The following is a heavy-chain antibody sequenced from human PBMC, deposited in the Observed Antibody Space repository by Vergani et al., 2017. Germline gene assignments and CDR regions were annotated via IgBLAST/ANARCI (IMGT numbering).Heavy chain of an antibody. J-gene: IGHJ3*02. CDR3: ARXFWVSQGVGAFET. CDR2: LCPSGST. D-gene: IGHD3-3*02. Sequence: QVQMQESGPGLVKTSETLPLTCSASGAPISYWCWSWLRQPAGKGLEWIGRLCPSGSTNYKPSLKSRVTMSIDTSKNQFSLRLTTLTAADTAVYYCARXFWVSQGVGAFETWGRGTEVSVSS. CDR1: GAPISYWC. V-gene: IGHV4-4*07.